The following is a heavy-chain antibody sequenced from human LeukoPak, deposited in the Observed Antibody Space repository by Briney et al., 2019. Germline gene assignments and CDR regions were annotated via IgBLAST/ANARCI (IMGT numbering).Heavy chain of an antibody. CDR2: ISGSGGST. J-gene: IGHJ4*02. Sequence: PSETLSLTCAVYGGSFSGYYWSWIRQPPGKGLEWVSAISGSGGSTYYADSVKGRFTISRDNSKNTLYLQMNSLRAEDTAVYYCAKGAYSSGWYVSWGQGTLVTVSS. CDR1: GGSFSGYY. V-gene: IGHV3-23*01. CDR3: AKGAYSSGWYVS. D-gene: IGHD6-19*01.